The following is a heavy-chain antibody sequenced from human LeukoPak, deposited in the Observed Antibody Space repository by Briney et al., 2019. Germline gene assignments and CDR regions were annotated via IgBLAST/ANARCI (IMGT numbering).Heavy chain of an antibody. CDR1: GGSFSGYY. CDR3: ARGYYEKRWWEPYHYYYGMDV. J-gene: IGHJ6*02. CDR2: INHSGST. D-gene: IGHD2-15*01. Sequence: KPSETLSLTCAVYGGSFSGYYWSWIRQPPGKGLEWLGEINHSGSTNYNPSLKSRVTISVDTSKNQFSLKLSSVPAADTAVYYCARGYYEKRWWEPYHYYYGMDVWGQGTTVTVSS. V-gene: IGHV4-34*01.